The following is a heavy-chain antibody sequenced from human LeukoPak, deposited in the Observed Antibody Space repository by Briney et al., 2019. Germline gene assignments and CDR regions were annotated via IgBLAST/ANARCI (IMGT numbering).Heavy chain of an antibody. Sequence: GGSLRLSCVVSGFDFSGFSMSWVRQAPGKGLEWVAIMEEYGSYIFYVDSVKGRFIISRDNSKNTLYLQMNSLRAEDTAVYYCAREPGYCSGGGCPFDYWGQGTLVTVSS. CDR1: GFDFSGFS. CDR2: MEEYGSYI. J-gene: IGHJ4*02. D-gene: IGHD2-15*01. CDR3: AREPGYCSGGGCPFDY. V-gene: IGHV3-7*03.